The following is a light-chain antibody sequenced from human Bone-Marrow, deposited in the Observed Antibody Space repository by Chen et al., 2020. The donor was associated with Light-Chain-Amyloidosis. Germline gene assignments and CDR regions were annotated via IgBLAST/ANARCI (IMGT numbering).Light chain of an antibody. Sequence: QSALTQPASVSGSPGQSITTSCTGTSSDVGGNTHVSWYQQHPDKAPKLMIYEDTHPPSWVPDRYSGSKSDNTAALTISEPQTEDEADYFCSSNTSTNPRIFGSGTRVTVL. J-gene: IGLJ1*01. CDR2: EDT. CDR1: SSDVGGNTH. CDR3: SSNTSTNPRI. V-gene: IGLV2-14*01.